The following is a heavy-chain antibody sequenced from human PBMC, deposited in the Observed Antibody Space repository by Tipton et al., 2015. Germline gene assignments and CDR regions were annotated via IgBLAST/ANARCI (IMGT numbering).Heavy chain of an antibody. CDR3: ARDLEHGMDV. J-gene: IGHJ6*02. V-gene: IGHV3-48*02. Sequence: SLRLSCVASGFTFSSYTMNWVRQAPGKGLEWVSYILTTSDTIHYADSVKGRFTISRDNGKNSLYLQMNSLRDEDTAVYYCARDLEHGMDVWGQGTTVTVSS. CDR1: GFTFSSYT. D-gene: IGHD5-24*01. CDR2: ILTTSDTI.